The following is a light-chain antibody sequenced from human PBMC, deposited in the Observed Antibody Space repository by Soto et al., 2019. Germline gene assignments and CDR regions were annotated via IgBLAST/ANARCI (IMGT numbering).Light chain of an antibody. V-gene: IGKV3-20*01. CDR3: RQYASSPLT. J-gene: IGKJ4*01. CDR2: GAS. Sequence: EIVLTQSPGTLSVSPGERATLSCRASQSVGRNFLAWYQQKPGQAPRLLIHGASSRATGIPDRFSGSGSETDVALTIGRLEPEDFAVYYCRQYASSPLTFGGGTKVDTK. CDR1: QSVGRNF.